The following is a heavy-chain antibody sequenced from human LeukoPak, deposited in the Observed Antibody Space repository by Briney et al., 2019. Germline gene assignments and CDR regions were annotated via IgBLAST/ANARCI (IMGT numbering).Heavy chain of an antibody. Sequence: SETLSLTCTVSGGSISSYYWSWIRQPAGKGLEWIGRIYTSGSTNYNPSLKSRVTMSVDKSKNQFSLKLSSVTAADTAVYYCARTFVGITFGGVIVYFDYWGQGTLVTVSS. J-gene: IGHJ4*02. D-gene: IGHD3-16*02. V-gene: IGHV4-4*07. CDR3: ARTFVGITFGGVIVYFDY. CDR2: IYTSGST. CDR1: GGSISSYY.